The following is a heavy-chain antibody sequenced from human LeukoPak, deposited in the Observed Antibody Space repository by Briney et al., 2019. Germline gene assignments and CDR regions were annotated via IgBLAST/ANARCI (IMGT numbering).Heavy chain of an antibody. CDR3: ARKISDSSGYYFDY. CDR2: IYYSGST. V-gene: IGHV4-39*01. J-gene: IGHJ4*02. CDR1: GGSISSSSYY. Sequence: SETLSLTCTVSGGSISSSSYYWGWIRQPPGKGLEWIGSIYYSGSTYYNPSLKSRVTISVDTSENQFSLKLSSVTAADTAVYYCARKISDSSGYYFDYWGQGTLVTVSS. D-gene: IGHD3-22*01.